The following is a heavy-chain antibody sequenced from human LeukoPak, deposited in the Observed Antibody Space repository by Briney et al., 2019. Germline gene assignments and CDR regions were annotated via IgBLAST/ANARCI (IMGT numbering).Heavy chain of an antibody. CDR2: ISSSSSYI. V-gene: IGHV3-21*01. Sequence: GGSLRLSCAASGFTFSSYSMNWARQAPGKGLEWVSSISSSSSYIYYADSVKGRFTISRDNAKNSLYLQMSSLRAEDTAVYYCARGAPAYDSSGDKCVYWGQGTLVTVSS. J-gene: IGHJ4*02. CDR1: GFTFSSYS. D-gene: IGHD3-22*01. CDR3: ARGAPAYDSSGDKCVY.